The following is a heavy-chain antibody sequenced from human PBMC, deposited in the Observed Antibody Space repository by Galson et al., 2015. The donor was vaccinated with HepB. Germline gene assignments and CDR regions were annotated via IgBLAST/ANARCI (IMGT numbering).Heavy chain of an antibody. J-gene: IGHJ5*02. CDR1: GFTFNSYN. V-gene: IGHV3-48*01. Sequence: SLRLSCAASGFTFNSYNMNWVRQAPGKGLEWISYISASSTTIYYADSVKGRFTVSRDSGKNSIYLQMNSLRAEDTALYYCARDAVAVFGVGTWFDPWGQGTLVTVSS. CDR2: ISASSTTI. D-gene: IGHD3-3*01. CDR3: ARDAVAVFGVGTWFDP.